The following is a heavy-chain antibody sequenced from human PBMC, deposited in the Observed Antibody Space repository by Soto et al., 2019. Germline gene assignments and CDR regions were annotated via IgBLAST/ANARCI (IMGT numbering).Heavy chain of an antibody. D-gene: IGHD5-12*01. J-gene: IGHJ4*02. CDR2: INPSGGST. CDR1: GYTFTSYY. Sequence: QVQLVQSGAEVKKPGASVKVSCKASGYTFTSYYMHWVRQAPGQGLEWMGIINPSGGSTSYAQKFQGRVTITRDTSTSTVYMELSSLRSEDTAVYYCARGGSDIVATGNFDYWGQGTLVTVSS. V-gene: IGHV1-46*03. CDR3: ARGGSDIVATGNFDY.